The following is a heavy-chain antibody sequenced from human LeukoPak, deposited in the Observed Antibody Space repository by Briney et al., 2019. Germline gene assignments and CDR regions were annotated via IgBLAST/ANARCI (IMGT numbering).Heavy chain of an antibody. J-gene: IGHJ4*02. Sequence: AGGSLRLSCAASGFTLSSSGIHWVRQAPGKGLDWVAVISDDGSSTHYADSVKGRFTVSRDNSKNTVYLQMNSLTTEDTAVYYCAKVLLSYFDYWGQGTLVTVSS. CDR2: ISDDGSST. CDR1: GFTLSSSG. V-gene: IGHV3-30*18. CDR3: AKVLLSYFDY.